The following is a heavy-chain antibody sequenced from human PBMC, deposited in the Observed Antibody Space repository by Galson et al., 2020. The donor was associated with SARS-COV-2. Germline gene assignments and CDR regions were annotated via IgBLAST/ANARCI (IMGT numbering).Heavy chain of an antibody. CDR2: IWYDGSNK. Sequence: GESLKISCAASGFTFSSYGMHWVRQAPGKGLEWVAVIWYDGSNKYYADSVKGRFTISRDNSKNTLYLQMNSLRAEDTAVYYCARDIGSYYGMDVWGQGTTVTVSS. J-gene: IGHJ6*02. CDR3: ARDIGSYYGMDV. D-gene: IGHD1-26*01. CDR1: GFTFSSYG. V-gene: IGHV3-33*01.